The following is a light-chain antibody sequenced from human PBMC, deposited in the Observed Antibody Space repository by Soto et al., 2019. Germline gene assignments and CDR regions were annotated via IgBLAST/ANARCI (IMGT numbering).Light chain of an antibody. Sequence: EIVLTQSPATLSLSPGERATLSCRASQSVSSYLAWYQQKPGQAPRLLIYDASNRATGIPARFSGSGSVTDFTLTISSLAPEDGAVEHYQQRSNWPSTFGGGTKVEIK. J-gene: IGKJ4*01. CDR3: QQRSNWPST. CDR2: DAS. CDR1: QSVSSY. V-gene: IGKV3-11*01.